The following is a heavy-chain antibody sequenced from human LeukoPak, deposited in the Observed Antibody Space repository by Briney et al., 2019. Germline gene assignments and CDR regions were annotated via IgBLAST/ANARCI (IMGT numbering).Heavy chain of an antibody. CDR2: ISGSGGNK. J-gene: IGHJ4*02. D-gene: IGHD3-16*01. CDR3: AKGGGGQALDY. Sequence: GGSLRLSCAASGFTFSTYAINWVRQAPGKGLEWVSGISGSGGNKYYADSVKGRFTISRDNSANTLYLQMNSLRAEDSAVYYCAKGGGGQALDYWGQGTLVTVSS. V-gene: IGHV3-23*01. CDR1: GFTFSTYA.